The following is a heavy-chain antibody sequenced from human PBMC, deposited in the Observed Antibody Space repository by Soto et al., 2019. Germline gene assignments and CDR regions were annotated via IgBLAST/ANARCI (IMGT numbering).Heavy chain of an antibody. CDR3: AREGNEGPARIYYYYYMDV. CDR1: GGTFSSYT. V-gene: IGHV1-69*08. CDR2: IIPILGIA. J-gene: IGHJ6*03. Sequence: QVQLVQSGAEVKKPGSSVKVSCKASGGTFSSYTISCVRQAPGQGLEWMGRIIPILGIANYEQKFQGRVTITADKSTRTAYMELSSLRSEDTAVYYCAREGNEGPARIYYYYYMDVWGKGTTVTVSS. D-gene: IGHD1-1*01.